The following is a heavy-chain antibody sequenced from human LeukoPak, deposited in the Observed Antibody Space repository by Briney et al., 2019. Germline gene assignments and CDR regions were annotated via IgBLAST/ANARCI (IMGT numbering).Heavy chain of an antibody. CDR2: IRSSDGST. CDR3: AKPRDVYNSLDY. Sequence: GGSLRLSCAASGFTLSSYAMYWVRQARGKGLEWVSGIRSSDGSTYYADSVKGRFTISTDISKNTLYLQMNSLRADDTAVYYCAKPRDVYNSLDYWGQGTLVTVSS. D-gene: IGHD5-24*01. V-gene: IGHV3-23*01. CDR1: GFTLSSYA. J-gene: IGHJ4*02.